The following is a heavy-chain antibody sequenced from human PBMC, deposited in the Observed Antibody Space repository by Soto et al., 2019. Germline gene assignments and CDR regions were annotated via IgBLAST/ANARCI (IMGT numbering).Heavy chain of an antibody. D-gene: IGHD6-19*01. Sequence: QVQLVQSGAEVKKPGASVKVSCKASGYTFTSYDINWVRQATGQGLEWMGWMNPNSGNTAYAHTFQRRVTMTRNTAISTAYMELSRLRCYDPAVYFCARSVEWLASFDYWGQGTLVTVSS. V-gene: IGHV1-8*01. J-gene: IGHJ4*02. CDR3: ARSVEWLASFDY. CDR1: GYTFTSYD. CDR2: MNPNSGNT.